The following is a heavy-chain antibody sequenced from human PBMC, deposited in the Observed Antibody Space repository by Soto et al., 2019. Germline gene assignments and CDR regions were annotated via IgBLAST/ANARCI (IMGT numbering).Heavy chain of an antibody. CDR1: GYTFTSYG. Sequence: QVQLVQSGAEVKKTGASVKVSCKTSGYTFTSYGISWVRQAPGQGLEWLGWLSPQRDETKYTQRLQGRITLTTDTSTRTAYMELRSLRSDDTAVYYCARDQVAVTGTDNWFDPWGQGTPVSVSA. V-gene: IGHV1-18*04. D-gene: IGHD2-21*02. CDR2: LSPQRDET. J-gene: IGHJ5*02. CDR3: ARDQVAVTGTDNWFDP.